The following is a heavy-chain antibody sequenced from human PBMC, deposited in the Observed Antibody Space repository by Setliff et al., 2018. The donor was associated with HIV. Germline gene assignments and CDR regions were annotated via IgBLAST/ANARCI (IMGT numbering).Heavy chain of an antibody. V-gene: IGHV1-2*02. J-gene: IGHJ6*03. Sequence: SVKVSCKASGYTFTGYYMHWVRQAPGQGLEWMGWINPNSGGTTYAQKFQGRVTITADKSTSTAYMELSSLRSEDTAVYYCARSTVTTDYYYYMDVWGKGTTVTVSS. D-gene: IGHD4-17*01. CDR1: GYTFTGYY. CDR2: INPNSGGT. CDR3: ARSTVTTDYYYYMDV.